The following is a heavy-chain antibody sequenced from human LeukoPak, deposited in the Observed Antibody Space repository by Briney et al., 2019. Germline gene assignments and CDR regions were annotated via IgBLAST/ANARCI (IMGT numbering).Heavy chain of an antibody. J-gene: IGHJ4*02. V-gene: IGHV3-23*01. D-gene: IGHD2-2*01. CDR2: ISGSGGGT. CDR3: AKVLRAVPAAMGVFDY. CDR1: GFTFRSYA. Sequence: PWGSLRLSCAASGFTFRSYAMSWARLAPGKGLEWVSTISGSGGGTWYPDSVKGRFTISRDNSKNTLYLQMNSLRAEDTAVYYCAKVLRAVPAAMGVFDYWGQGTLVTVSS.